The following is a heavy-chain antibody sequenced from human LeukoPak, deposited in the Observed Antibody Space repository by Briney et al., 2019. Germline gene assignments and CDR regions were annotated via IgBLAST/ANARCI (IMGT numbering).Heavy chain of an antibody. J-gene: IGHJ3*02. V-gene: IGHV3-64*01. D-gene: IGHD3-10*01. CDR1: GFTPSSYA. CDR2: NSSNGGST. Sequence: VGSLRLSPAPSGFTPSSYAMHWVRPTPGKGLENVSANSSNGGSTYYANSVKGRFTISRDNSKNTLYLQMGSLRAEDMAVYYCARESFSENAFDIWGQGTMVTVSS. CDR3: ARESFSENAFDI.